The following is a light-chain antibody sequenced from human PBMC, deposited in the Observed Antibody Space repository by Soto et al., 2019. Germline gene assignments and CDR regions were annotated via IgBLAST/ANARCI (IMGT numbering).Light chain of an antibody. CDR3: QQYGSSPIT. CDR2: GAS. J-gene: IGKJ5*01. CDR1: QTVSSS. Sequence: EIVLTQSPATLSSSPGERATLSCRASQTVSSSLAWYQQKPGQAPRLLISGASSRAAGIPDRFSGSGSGTDFTLTISRLEPEDFALYYCQQYGSSPITFGQGTRLEIK. V-gene: IGKV3-20*01.